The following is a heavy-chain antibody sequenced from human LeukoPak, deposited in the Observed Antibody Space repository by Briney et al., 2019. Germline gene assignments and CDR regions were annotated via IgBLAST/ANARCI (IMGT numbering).Heavy chain of an antibody. CDR2: ICYSGST. Sequence: SETLSLTCTVSGGSISSYCWSWIRQPPGKGLEWIGYICYSGSTNYNPSLKSRVTISVDTSKNQFSLKLSSVTAADTAVYYCARALPRYSSSWYRFDYWGQGTLVTVSS. J-gene: IGHJ4*02. D-gene: IGHD6-13*01. CDR3: ARALPRYSSSWYRFDY. CDR1: GGSISSYC. V-gene: IGHV4-59*01.